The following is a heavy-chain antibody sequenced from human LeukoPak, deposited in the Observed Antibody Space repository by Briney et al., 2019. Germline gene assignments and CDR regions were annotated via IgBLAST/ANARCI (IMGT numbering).Heavy chain of an antibody. V-gene: IGHV3-21*04. D-gene: IGHD3-22*01. CDR1: GFTFSSYS. Sequence: PGGSLRLSCAAPGFTFSSYSMNWVRQAPGKGLEWVSSISSSSSYIYYADSVKGRFTISRDNAKNSLYLQMNSLRAADTAVYYCASDSSGYSSFDYWGQGTLVTVSS. CDR2: ISSSSSYI. J-gene: IGHJ4*02. CDR3: ASDSSGYSSFDY.